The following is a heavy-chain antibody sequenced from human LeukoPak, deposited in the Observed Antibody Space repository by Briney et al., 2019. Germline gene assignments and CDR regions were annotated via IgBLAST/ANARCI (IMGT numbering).Heavy chain of an antibody. J-gene: IGHJ3*02. CDR3: ARARGSYAFDI. CDR2: NSNSGTTM. D-gene: IGHD3-10*01. Sequence: PGGSLRLSCAASKFTFSDSYMGWMRQAPGKGLEWVSYNSNSGTTMYYADSVKGRFTISRDNAKNSLYLQMNSLRAEDTAVYYCARARGSYAFDIWGQGTMVTVSS. CDR1: KFTFSDSY. V-gene: IGHV3-11*04.